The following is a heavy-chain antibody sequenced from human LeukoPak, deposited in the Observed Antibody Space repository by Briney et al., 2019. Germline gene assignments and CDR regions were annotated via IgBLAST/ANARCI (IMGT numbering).Heavy chain of an antibody. J-gene: IGHJ3*02. CDR3: ARVVVTAVGYNAFDI. Sequence: TLSLTCXXXXXSISXYYWSWIRQPPGKGLEWIGYIYYSGSTNYNPSLKSRVTISVDTSKNQFSLKLSSVTAADTAVYYCARVVVTAVGYNAFDIWGQGTMVTVSS. V-gene: IGHV4-59*01. CDR2: IYYSGST. CDR1: XXSISXYY. D-gene: IGHD2-21*02.